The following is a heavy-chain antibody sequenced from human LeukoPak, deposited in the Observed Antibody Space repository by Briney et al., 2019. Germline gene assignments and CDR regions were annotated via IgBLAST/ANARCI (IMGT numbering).Heavy chain of an antibody. CDR3: AKDQAAFGDYDFDY. Sequence: GRSLRLSCAASGFTFSSFGMHWVRQAPGKGLDWVAVISSDGTNKHYADSVKGRFTISRDNSKNTLSPQMNSLRPEDTAVYFCAKDQAAFGDYDFDYWGQGTLVTVSP. CDR1: GFTFSSFG. V-gene: IGHV3-30*18. D-gene: IGHD4-17*01. CDR2: ISSDGTNK. J-gene: IGHJ4*02.